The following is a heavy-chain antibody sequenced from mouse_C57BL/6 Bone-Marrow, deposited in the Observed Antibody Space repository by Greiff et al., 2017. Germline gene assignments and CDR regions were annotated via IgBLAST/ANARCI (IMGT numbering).Heavy chain of an antibody. V-gene: IGHV5-16*01. Sequence: EVHLVASEGGLVQPGSSMKPSCTASGFTFSDYYMAWVRQVPEKGLEWVANINYDGSSTYYLDSLNSRFIISRDNAKNILYLQMSSLKSEDTSTYYCARELGYFDVWGTGTTVTVSS. CDR1: GFTFSDYY. J-gene: IGHJ1*03. CDR3: ARELGYFDV. D-gene: IGHD4-1*01. CDR2: INYDGSST.